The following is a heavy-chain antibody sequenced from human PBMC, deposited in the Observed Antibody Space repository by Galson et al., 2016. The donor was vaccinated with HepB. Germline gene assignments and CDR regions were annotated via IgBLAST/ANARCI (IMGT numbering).Heavy chain of an antibody. J-gene: IGHJ3*01. CDR1: GYSYSTYG. Sequence: SCKASGYSYSTYGIAWVRQAPGQGLEWMGWISVYNGITRYPQGFQGRVTVTSDTSTSTAYMELRSLRSDDTAVYYCARGADAFDAWGQGTLVIVSS. V-gene: IGHV1-18*01. CDR2: ISVYNGIT. CDR3: ARGADAFDA.